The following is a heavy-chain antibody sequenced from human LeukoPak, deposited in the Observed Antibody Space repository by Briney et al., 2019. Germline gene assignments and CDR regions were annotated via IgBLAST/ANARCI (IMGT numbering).Heavy chain of an antibody. CDR3: TRVGYIDEGIDY. Sequence: VANIKQDRSKKYYVDSVKGRFTISRDNAKKALYVQMNSLTAEDTAIYYCTRVGYIDEGIDYWGQGTLVTVSS. V-gene: IGHV3-7*04. D-gene: IGHD5-24*01. J-gene: IGHJ4*02. CDR2: IKQDRSKK.